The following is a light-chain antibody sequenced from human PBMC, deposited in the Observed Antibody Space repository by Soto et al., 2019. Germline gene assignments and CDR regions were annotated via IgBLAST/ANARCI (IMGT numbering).Light chain of an antibody. CDR1: PSICKS. CDR3: QQSYSTPRT. V-gene: IGKV1-39*01. CDR2: AAS. Sequence: DIPMNQCPSSLFASXGDRVTIGCRASPSICKSLNWHQQKPAKAPKLXXYAASSLQSGAPSRFSGSGSGTAFTLPISSRQPEDFATYYRQQSYSTPRTFGQGTKVDIK. J-gene: IGKJ1*01.